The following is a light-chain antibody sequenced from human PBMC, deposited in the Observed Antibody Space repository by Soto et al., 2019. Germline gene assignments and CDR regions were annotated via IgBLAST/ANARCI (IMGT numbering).Light chain of an antibody. CDR3: QHSNEWLPGLT. CDR1: QYIANS. J-gene: IGKJ4*01. CDR2: EKS. Sequence: DIVVTQSRSGLSVSPVGGCTLSCRASQYIANSLVWYQQRPGQAPRLLIYEKSTRAAGVPARFSGSGSGTEFTLAINSLQTEDFAVYYCQHSNEWLPGLTFGGGTKVDIK. V-gene: IGKV3-15*01.